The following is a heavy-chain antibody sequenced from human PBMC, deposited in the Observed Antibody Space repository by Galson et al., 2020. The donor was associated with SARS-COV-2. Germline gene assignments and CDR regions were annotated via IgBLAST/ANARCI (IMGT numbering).Heavy chain of an antibody. CDR1: GFTFRTYW. V-gene: IGHV3-74*03. J-gene: IGHJ4*02. CDR2: ISSDGDGI. Sequence: GGSLRLSCAASGFTFRTYWMHWVRQVPGKGLMWVSRISSDGDGIAYADSVKGRFRISRDNAKKTLFLQMNSLRDEDTGVYYCARDRPGFRVGELDYWGQGTPVIVSS. D-gene: IGHD3-16*01. CDR3: ARDRPGFRVGELDY.